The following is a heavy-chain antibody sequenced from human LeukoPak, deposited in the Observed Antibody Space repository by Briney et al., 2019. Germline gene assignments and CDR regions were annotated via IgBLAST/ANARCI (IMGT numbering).Heavy chain of an antibody. J-gene: IGHJ5*01. CDR2: IYYSGST. V-gene: IGHV4-59*12. Sequence: PSETLSLTCAVYGGSFSGYYWSWIRQPPGKGLEWIGYIYYSGSTNYNPSLKSRVTISVDTSKNQFSLKLTSVTATDTAVYYCARSPPPGATAYGAVDSWGRGSLVTVSS. D-gene: IGHD3-10*01. CDR1: GGSFSGYY. CDR3: ARSPPPGATAYGAVDS.